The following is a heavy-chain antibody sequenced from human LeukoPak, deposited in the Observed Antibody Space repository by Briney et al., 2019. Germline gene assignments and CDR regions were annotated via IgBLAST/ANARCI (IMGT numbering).Heavy chain of an antibody. CDR2: VSAGGDNT. CDR1: GFTFSSYA. J-gene: IGHJ4*02. D-gene: IGHD6-19*01. Sequence: GGSLRLSCAASGFTFSSYAMSWVRQAPGKGLEWVSAVSAGGDNTYYAESVKGRFTISRDNSKNTMYLQMTSVTAEDTARYYCAKKRTPVAGTNYFDYWGQGILVTVSS. V-gene: IGHV3-23*01. CDR3: AKKRTPVAGTNYFDY.